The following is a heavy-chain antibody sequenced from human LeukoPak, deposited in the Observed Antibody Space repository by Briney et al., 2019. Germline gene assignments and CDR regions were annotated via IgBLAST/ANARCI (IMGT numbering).Heavy chain of an antibody. Sequence: KSSETLSLTCTVSGGSISSSSYYWGWLRQPPGKGLEWIGSIYYSGSTYYNPSLKSRVTISVDTSKNQFSLKLSSVTAADTAVYYCARRCELAPCYYYMDVWGKGTTVTVSS. CDR2: IYYSGST. J-gene: IGHJ6*03. V-gene: IGHV4-39*01. CDR1: GGSISSSSYY. D-gene: IGHD1-26*01. CDR3: ARRCELAPCYYYMDV.